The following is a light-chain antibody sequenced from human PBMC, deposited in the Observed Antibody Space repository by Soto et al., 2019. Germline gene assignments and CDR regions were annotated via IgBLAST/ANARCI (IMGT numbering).Light chain of an antibody. CDR1: SMDVGSYNV. Sequence: QSALTQPASVSGSPGQSITISCTGTSMDVGSYNVVSWYQQHPGKAPKLMIYEVSKRPSGVSNRFSGSKSGNTASLTISGLQAEDEADYYCCSYADSSTQFGGGTKLTVL. J-gene: IGLJ2*01. V-gene: IGLV2-23*02. CDR3: CSYADSSTQ. CDR2: EVS.